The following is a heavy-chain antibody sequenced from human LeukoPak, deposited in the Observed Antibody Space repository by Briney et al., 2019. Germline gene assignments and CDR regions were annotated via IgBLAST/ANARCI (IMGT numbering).Heavy chain of an antibody. Sequence: GRSLRLSCAASGFTFSSYAMHWVRQAPGKGLEWVAVISYDGSNKYYADSVKGRFTISRDNSKNTLYLQMNSLRAEDTAAYYCASSSSWDAFDIWGQGTMVTVSS. CDR2: ISYDGSNK. CDR3: ASSSSWDAFDI. D-gene: IGHD6-13*01. J-gene: IGHJ3*02. CDR1: GFTFSSYA. V-gene: IGHV3-30*04.